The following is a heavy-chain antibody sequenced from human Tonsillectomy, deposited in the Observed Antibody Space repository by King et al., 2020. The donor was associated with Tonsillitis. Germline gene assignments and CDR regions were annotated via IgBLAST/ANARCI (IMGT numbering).Heavy chain of an antibody. D-gene: IGHD6-13*01. CDR1: DFTFSNTW. Sequence: QLVQSGGGLVQPRGSLRLSCAASDFTFSNTWMHWVRQVPGKGLEWVSQINGDGSTTTYADSVKGRFTISGDNAKNTLYLQMNSLRAEDTAVYYCARGWYAAFDIWGQGTMVTVSS. CDR3: ARGWYAAFDI. J-gene: IGHJ3*02. CDR2: INGDGSTT. V-gene: IGHV3-74*03.